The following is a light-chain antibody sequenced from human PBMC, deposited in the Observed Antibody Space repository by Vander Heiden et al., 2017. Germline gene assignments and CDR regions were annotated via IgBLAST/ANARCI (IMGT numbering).Light chain of an antibody. V-gene: IGKV1-8*01. CDR3: QQYYSYPLT. CDR1: QGISSY. Sequence: GDRVPITCRASQGISSYLGWYQQKPGKAPKLLIYAASILQSVVPSRFSGSGSGTDFTLTISCLQSEDFATYYWQQYYSYPLTFGGGTKVEIK. CDR2: AAS. J-gene: IGKJ4*02.